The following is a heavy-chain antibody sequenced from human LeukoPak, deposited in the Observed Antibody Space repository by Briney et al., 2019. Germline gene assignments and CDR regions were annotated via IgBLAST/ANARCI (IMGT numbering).Heavy chain of an antibody. D-gene: IGHD2-2*01. Sequence: SETLSLTFTVSGGSISSSSYYWGWIRQPPGKGLEWIGSIYYSGSTYYNPSLKSRVTISVDTSKNQFSLKLSSVTAADTAVYYCARQGYCSSTSCSNWFDPWGQGTLVTVSS. CDR3: ARQGYCSSTSCSNWFDP. CDR2: IYYSGST. CDR1: GGSISSSSYY. J-gene: IGHJ5*02. V-gene: IGHV4-39*01.